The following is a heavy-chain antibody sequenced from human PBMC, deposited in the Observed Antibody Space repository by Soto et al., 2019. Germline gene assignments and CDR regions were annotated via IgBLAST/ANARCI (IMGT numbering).Heavy chain of an antibody. D-gene: IGHD3-10*01. CDR2: ISGSGGST. CDR3: AKDLLWFGEFLSSDY. J-gene: IGHJ4*02. V-gene: IGHV3-23*01. CDR1: GFTFSSYA. Sequence: GGSLRLSCAASGFTFSSYAMSWVRQAPGKGLEWVSAISGSGGSTYYADSVKGRFTISRDNSKNTLYLQMNSLRAEDTAVYYCAKDLLWFGEFLSSDYWGQGTLVTVSS.